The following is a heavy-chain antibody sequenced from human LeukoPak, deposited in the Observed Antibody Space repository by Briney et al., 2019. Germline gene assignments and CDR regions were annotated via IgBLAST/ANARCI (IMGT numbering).Heavy chain of an antibody. D-gene: IGHD6-6*01. J-gene: IGHJ6*03. Sequence: GASVKVSCKASGGTFSSYAISWVRQAPGQGLEWMGWISAYNGNTNYAQKLQGRVTMTTDTSTSTAYMELRSLRSDDTAVYYCARDVHDIAARAGAGYYYYMDVWGKGTTVTVSS. V-gene: IGHV1-18*01. CDR3: ARDVHDIAARAGAGYYYYMDV. CDR2: ISAYNGNT. CDR1: GGTFSSYA.